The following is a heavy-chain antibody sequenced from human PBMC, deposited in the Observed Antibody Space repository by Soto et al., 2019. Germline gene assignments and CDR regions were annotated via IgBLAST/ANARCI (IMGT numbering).Heavy chain of an antibody. Sequence: QVQLVQSGAEVKKPGASVKVSCKASGYTFTNYAMHWVRQAPGQGLEWMGWINAGNGNTKYSQKFQGRVTFTRDTSASTAYMELSSLRSEDTAVYSCARADYYDIHDYWGQGTLVTVSS. J-gene: IGHJ4*02. V-gene: IGHV1-3*01. CDR3: ARADYYDIHDY. CDR2: INAGNGNT. CDR1: GYTFTNYA. D-gene: IGHD3-22*01.